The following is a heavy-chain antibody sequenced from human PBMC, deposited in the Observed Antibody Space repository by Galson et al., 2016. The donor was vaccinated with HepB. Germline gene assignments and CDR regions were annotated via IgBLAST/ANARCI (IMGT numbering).Heavy chain of an antibody. Sequence: SLRLSCAASGFSFTTYYIDWVRQAPGKRLEYVSGISNNGGAKYHADSVKGRFTISRDNSKNTVDLHMSSLRPEDTAVYYCVRAWSGSSPDYWGRGTQVTVSS. J-gene: IGHJ4*02. CDR1: GFSFTTYY. V-gene: IGHV3-64D*09. CDR3: VRAWSGSSPDY. CDR2: ISNNGGAK. D-gene: IGHD1-26*01.